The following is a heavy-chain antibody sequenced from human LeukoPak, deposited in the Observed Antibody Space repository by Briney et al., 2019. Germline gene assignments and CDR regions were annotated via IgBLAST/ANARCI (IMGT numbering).Heavy chain of an antibody. CDR3: ARVYQSAEYYFDY. Sequence: PSEALSLTCTVSGGSIDSYYWSWIRQPPGKGLEWIGYIYYTGSTEYHPSLKSRVTISLDTSKNQFSLKLTSVTAADTAVYYCARVYQSAEYYFDYWGQGNLVSVSS. CDR1: GGSIDSYY. J-gene: IGHJ4*02. CDR2: IYYTGST. V-gene: IGHV4-59*01. D-gene: IGHD2-2*01.